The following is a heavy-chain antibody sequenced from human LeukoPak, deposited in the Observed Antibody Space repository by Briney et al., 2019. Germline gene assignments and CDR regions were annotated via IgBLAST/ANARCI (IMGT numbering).Heavy chain of an antibody. V-gene: IGHV1-8*01. Sequence: ASVKVSCKASGYTFTSYDINWVRQATGQGLEWMGWMNPNSGNTGYAQKFQGRVTMTRSTSISTAYMELSSLRSEDTAVYYCFYDSSGYQTHHPNDWFDPWGQGTLVTVSS. CDR3: FYDSSGYQTHHPNDWFDP. CDR1: GYTFTSYD. J-gene: IGHJ5*02. D-gene: IGHD3-22*01. CDR2: MNPNSGNT.